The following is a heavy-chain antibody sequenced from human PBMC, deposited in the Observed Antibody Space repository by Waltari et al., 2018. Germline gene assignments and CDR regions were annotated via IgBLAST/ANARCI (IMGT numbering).Heavy chain of an antibody. J-gene: IGHJ4*02. Sequence: EVQLVESGGGLVQPGGSLRLSCAASGFTFSSYWMSWVRQAPGKGLEWVANIKQDGSEKYYVDAVKGRFTISRDNAKNSLYLQMSSLRAEDTAVYYCARTRGYSYGISDYWGQGTLVTVSS. CDR1: GFTFSSYW. V-gene: IGHV3-7*01. CDR3: ARTRGYSYGISDY. CDR2: IKQDGSEK. D-gene: IGHD5-18*01.